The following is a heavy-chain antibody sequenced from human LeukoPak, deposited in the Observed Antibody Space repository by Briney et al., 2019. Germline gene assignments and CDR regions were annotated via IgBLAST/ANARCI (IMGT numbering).Heavy chain of an antibody. D-gene: IGHD1-26*01. V-gene: IGHV3-7*01. CDR1: GFTFRNYW. CDR3: ARDKVGTGATHLDY. Sequence: GGSLRLSCAASGFTFRNYWMTWVRQAPGKGLEWVANIKEDGREKYYVDSVKGRFTISRDNAKNSLYLQMNSLRAEDTAVYYCARDKVGTGATHLDYWGQGTLVTVSS. CDR2: IKEDGREK. J-gene: IGHJ4*02.